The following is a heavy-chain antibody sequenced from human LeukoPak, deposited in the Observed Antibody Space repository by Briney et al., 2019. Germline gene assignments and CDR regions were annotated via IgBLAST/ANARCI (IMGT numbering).Heavy chain of an antibody. Sequence: SQTLSLTCTVSGSSISSGDSYWTWIRQPPGKGLEWIGYIDHSGTTYYNPSLKSRVTISADTSKNQFSLKVSSVSDADTAVYYCAREGSSSVWGQGTLVTVSS. V-gene: IGHV4-30-4*01. CDR1: GSSISSGDSY. J-gene: IGHJ4*02. CDR2: IDHSGTT. CDR3: AREGSSSV. D-gene: IGHD6-6*01.